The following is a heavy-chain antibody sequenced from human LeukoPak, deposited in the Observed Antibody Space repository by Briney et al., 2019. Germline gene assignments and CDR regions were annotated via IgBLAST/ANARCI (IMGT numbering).Heavy chain of an antibody. CDR3: AKNSPVGDSSGYYSASFNY. Sequence: GGSLRLSCAASGFTFSNYGMHWVRQAPGKGLEWVAFIRYDGSNKYYADSVKGRFTISRDNSKNTLYLQMNGLRAEDTAVYYCAKNSPVGDSSGYYSASFNYWGQGTLVTVSS. J-gene: IGHJ4*02. CDR2: IRYDGSNK. V-gene: IGHV3-30*02. D-gene: IGHD3-22*01. CDR1: GFTFSNYG.